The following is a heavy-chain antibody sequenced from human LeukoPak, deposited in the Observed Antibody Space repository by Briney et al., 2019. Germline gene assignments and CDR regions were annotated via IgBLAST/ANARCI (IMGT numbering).Heavy chain of an antibody. Sequence: PGRSLRLSCVASGFTFSNYVMHWVRQAPGKGLEWVALISYDGNNENYADSVKGRFTISRDNSKNTLYLQMNSLRAEDTAVYYCARVFRITKTTGMDVWGQGTTVTVSS. D-gene: IGHD3-10*01. V-gene: IGHV3-30-3*01. CDR3: ARVFRITKTTGMDV. CDR1: GFTFSNYV. CDR2: ISYDGNNE. J-gene: IGHJ6*02.